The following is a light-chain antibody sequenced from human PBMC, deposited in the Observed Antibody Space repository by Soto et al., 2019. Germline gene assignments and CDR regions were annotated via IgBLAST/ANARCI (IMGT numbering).Light chain of an antibody. CDR1: SSDVGGYNY. CDR2: EVS. CDR3: SSYTSSRTLV. Sequence: QSALTQPASVSGSPGQSITISCTGTSSDVGGYNYVSWYQHHPGKAPELMIYEVSNRPSGVSNRFSGSKSGNTASLTISGLQAEDEADYHCSSYTSSRTLVFGTGTKVTLL. J-gene: IGLJ1*01. V-gene: IGLV2-14*01.